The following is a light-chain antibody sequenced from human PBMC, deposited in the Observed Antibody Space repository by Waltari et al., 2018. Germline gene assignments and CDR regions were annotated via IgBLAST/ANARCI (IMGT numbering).Light chain of an antibody. CDR1: SSDVGAYNF. J-gene: IGLJ2*01. CDR2: DVR. V-gene: IGLV2-14*03. Sequence: QSALTQPASVSGSPGQSIPIPCTGSSSDVGAYNFVSWHQQHPGNAPKLMIYDVRDRPSGVSNRFSGSKSGNTASLTISGLQAEDEADYYCSSYTRIGTVVFGGGTKVTVL. CDR3: SSYTRIGTVV.